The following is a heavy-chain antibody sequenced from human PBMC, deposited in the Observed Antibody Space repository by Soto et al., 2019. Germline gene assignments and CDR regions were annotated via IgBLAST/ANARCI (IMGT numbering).Heavy chain of an antibody. V-gene: IGHV3-23*01. CDR2: ISGSGGST. J-gene: IGHJ4*02. CDR1: GFTFSSYA. D-gene: IGHD3-22*01. Sequence: PGGSLRLSCAASGFTFSSYAMSWVRQAPGKGLEWVSAISGSGGSTYYADSVKGRFTISRDNSKSTLYLQMNSLRAEDTAVYYCAKTGQWLLAYFDYWGQGTLVTVSS. CDR3: AKTGQWLLAYFDY.